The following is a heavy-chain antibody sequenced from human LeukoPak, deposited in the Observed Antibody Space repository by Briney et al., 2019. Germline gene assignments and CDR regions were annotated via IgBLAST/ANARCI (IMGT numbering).Heavy chain of an antibody. D-gene: IGHD3-10*01. CDR3: ARSTRYYGLYYFDY. CDR1: GGSISSYY. CDR2: IYTSGST. J-gene: IGHJ4*02. Sequence: SETLSLTCTVSGGSISSYYWSWIRQPAGKGLEWFGRIYTSGSTNYNPSLKSRVTISVDTSKNQFSLKLSSVTAADTAVYYCARSTRYYGLYYFDYWGQGTLVTVSS. V-gene: IGHV4-4*07.